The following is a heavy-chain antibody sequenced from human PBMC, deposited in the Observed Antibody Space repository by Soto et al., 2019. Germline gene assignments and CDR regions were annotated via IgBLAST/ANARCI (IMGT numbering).Heavy chain of an antibody. J-gene: IGHJ4*02. CDR1: GGTFSSYA. V-gene: IGHV1-69*13. CDR3: ASRDGYKRYFDY. Sequence: EASVKVSCKASGGTFSSYAISWVRQAPGQGLEWMGGIIPIFGTANYAQKSQGRVTITADESTSTAYMELSSLRSEDTAVYYCASRDGYKRYFDYWGQGTLVTVSS. D-gene: IGHD5-12*01. CDR2: IIPIFGTA.